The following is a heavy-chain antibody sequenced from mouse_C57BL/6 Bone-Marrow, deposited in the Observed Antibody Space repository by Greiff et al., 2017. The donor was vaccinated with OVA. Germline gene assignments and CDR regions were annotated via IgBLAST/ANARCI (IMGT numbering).Heavy chain of an antibody. CDR1: GYTFTSYW. CDR2: IDPSDSYT. V-gene: IGHV1-69*01. J-gene: IGHJ4*01. CDR3: ARTLPYYAMDY. Sequence: QVQLQQPGAELVMPGASAKLSCKASGYTFTSYWMHWVKQRPGQGLEWIGEIDPSDSYTNYNQKFKGKSTLTVDKSSSTAYMQLSSLTSEDSAVYYCARTLPYYAMDYWGQGTSVTVSS. D-gene: IGHD2-10*01.